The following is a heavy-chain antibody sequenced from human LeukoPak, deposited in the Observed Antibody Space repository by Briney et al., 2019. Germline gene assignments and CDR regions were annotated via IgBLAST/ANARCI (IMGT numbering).Heavy chain of an antibody. CDR3: ARGAWYYDSSGSLSGWFDP. Sequence: SETLSLTCTVPGGSISSYYWSWIRQPPGKGLEWIGRIYTSGSTNYNPSLKSRVTISVDRSKNQFSLKLSSVTAADTAVYYCARGAWYYDSSGSLSGWFDPWGQGTLVTVSS. D-gene: IGHD3-22*01. V-gene: IGHV4-4*08. CDR1: GGSISSYY. CDR2: IYTSGST. J-gene: IGHJ5*02.